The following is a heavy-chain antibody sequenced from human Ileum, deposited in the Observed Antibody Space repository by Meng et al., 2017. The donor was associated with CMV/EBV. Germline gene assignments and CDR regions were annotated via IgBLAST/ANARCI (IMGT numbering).Heavy chain of an antibody. V-gene: IGHV4-34*01. CDR1: GRSFSGYN. CDR3: AREVDSAGDFDY. D-gene: IGHD3/OR15-3a*01. Sequence: GSLRLSCAVYGRSFSGYNWSWLRRPPGKGLEWIGDIDDRERTTYDPSLESRVTISLDTSRNQFSLKLRSVTAADTAVYYCAREVDSAGDFDYWGQGTLVTVSS. CDR2: IDDRERT. J-gene: IGHJ4*02.